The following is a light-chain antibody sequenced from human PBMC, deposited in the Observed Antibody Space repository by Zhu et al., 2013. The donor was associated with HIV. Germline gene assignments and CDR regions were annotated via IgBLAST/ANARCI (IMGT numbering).Light chain of an antibody. J-gene: IGLJ2*01. V-gene: IGLV2-14*01. CDR3: SSYTGGSTLVV. Sequence: QSALTQPASVSGSPGQSITISCTGTSVGAYNFVSWYQQHPGKVPKLIIYEVTNRPSGTPNRFSGSKSGNTASLTISGLQAEDEADYYCSSYTGGSTLVVFGGGTKADRP. CDR1: SVGAYNF. CDR2: EVT.